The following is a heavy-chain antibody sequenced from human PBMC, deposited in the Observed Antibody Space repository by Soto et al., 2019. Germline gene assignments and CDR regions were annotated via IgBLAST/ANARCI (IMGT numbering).Heavy chain of an antibody. CDR3: ARDPRDVARPFDY. V-gene: IGHV3-21*01. J-gene: IGHJ4*02. D-gene: IGHD2-15*01. CDR1: GFTFSSYS. CDR2: ISSSGSYI. Sequence: PGGSLRLSCAASGFTFSSYSMNWVRQAPGKGLEWVSSISSSGSYIYYADSMKGRFTISRDNARNSLYLQMNTLRAEDTAVYYCARDPRDVARPFDYWGQGTLVTVSS.